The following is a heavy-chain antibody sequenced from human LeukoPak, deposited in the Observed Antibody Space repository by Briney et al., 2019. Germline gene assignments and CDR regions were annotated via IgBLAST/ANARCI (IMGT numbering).Heavy chain of an antibody. V-gene: IGHV4-39*07. D-gene: IGHD3-3*01. Sequence: SETLSLTCTVGGGSISSSNNYWGWIRQPPGKGMEWIGSINYSGITYYNPSLKSRVTISIHTSKSQFSLKLTSVTAADTAVYYCARDIPSGYHDYWGQGTLVTVSS. CDR1: GGSISSSNNY. J-gene: IGHJ4*02. CDR3: ARDIPSGYHDY. CDR2: INYSGIT.